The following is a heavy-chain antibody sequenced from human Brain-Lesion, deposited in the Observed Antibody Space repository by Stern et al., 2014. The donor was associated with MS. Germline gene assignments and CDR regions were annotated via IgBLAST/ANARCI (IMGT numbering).Heavy chain of an antibody. Sequence: QVQLQESGPGLVKPSGTLSLTCAVSGGSISSGNWWSWVRQSPGKRLEGIGEMYHSGITNYNPSLESRVSISIDKSKNQFSRKVYSLTAADTAVYYCASNRGSGSFFDSWGQGSLVTVSS. J-gene: IGHJ4*02. CDR2: MYHSGIT. CDR3: ASNRGSGSFFDS. V-gene: IGHV4-4*02. CDR1: GGSISSGNW. D-gene: IGHD1-26*01.